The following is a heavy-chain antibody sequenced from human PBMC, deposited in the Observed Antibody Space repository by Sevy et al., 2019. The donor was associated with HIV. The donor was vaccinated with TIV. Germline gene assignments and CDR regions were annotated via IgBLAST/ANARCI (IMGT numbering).Heavy chain of an antibody. V-gene: IGHV3-7*01. CDR1: GFTFSSFW. J-gene: IGHJ4*02. CDR2: IRQVGNEI. Sequence: GGSLRLSCKASGFTFSSFWMQWVRQLPGKGLEWVATIRQVGNEIYYGDSVKGRFTISRDNAKNALYLQMDGLRAEDTGLYYCARRYFDLWGQGTLVTVSS. CDR3: ARRYFDL.